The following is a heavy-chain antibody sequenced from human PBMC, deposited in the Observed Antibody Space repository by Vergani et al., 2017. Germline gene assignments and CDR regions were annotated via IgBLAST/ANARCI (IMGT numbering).Heavy chain of an antibody. CDR1: GVSVTDYN. J-gene: IGHJ4*02. CDR3: ARQRPGSGWSPGDFDD. CDR2: LSTTGGA. D-gene: IGHD6-19*01. V-gene: IGHV4-4*09. Sequence: QVQLQESGPGLVKPSQTLSLTCHVFGVSVTDYNCNWIRQAPGKGLEWIGSLSTTGGATHASHNPSLKSRVSISVDTSKSQFSLRLTSVTAADTAVYFCARQRPGSGWSPGDFDDWGQGILVTVSS.